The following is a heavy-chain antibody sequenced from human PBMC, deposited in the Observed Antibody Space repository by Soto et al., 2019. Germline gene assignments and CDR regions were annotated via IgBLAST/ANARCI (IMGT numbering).Heavy chain of an antibody. CDR2: ISAYNGNT. CDR3: ASESSVWYIGSAFDI. J-gene: IGHJ3*02. V-gene: IGHV1-18*01. Sequence: ASVKVSCKASGYTFTSYGISWVRQAPGQGLEWMGWISAYNGNTNYAQKLQGRVTMTTDTSTSTAYMELRSLRSDDTAVYYCASESSVWYIGSAFDIWGPGTRVTVSS. D-gene: IGHD6-19*01. CDR1: GYTFTSYG.